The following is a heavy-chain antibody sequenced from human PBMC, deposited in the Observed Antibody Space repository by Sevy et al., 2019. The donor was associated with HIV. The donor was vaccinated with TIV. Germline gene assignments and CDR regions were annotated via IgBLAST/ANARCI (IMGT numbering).Heavy chain of an antibody. D-gene: IGHD3-22*01. CDR3: AREAYYYDSREENWFDP. CDR2: ISRTSTTT. Sequence: GGSLRLSCKASGFTFSTYSMDWVRQAPGKGLEWVSSISRTSTTTYYADSAKGRFTISRDNAKNSLYLQMNSLRDEDTAVYYCAREAYYYDSREENWFDPWGQGTLVTVSS. V-gene: IGHV3-48*02. CDR1: GFTFSTYS. J-gene: IGHJ5*02.